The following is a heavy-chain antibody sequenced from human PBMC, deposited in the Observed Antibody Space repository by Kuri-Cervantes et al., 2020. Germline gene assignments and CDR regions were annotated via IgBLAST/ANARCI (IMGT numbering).Heavy chain of an antibody. Sequence: ASVKVSCKASGYTFTSYDINWVRQATGQGLEWVGWMNPNSANTGYAQKFQGRVTMTRNTSISTAYMELSSLRSEDTAVYYCARDNAAALDYWGQGTLVTVSS. CDR2: MNPNSANT. V-gene: IGHV1-8*01. CDR1: GYTFTSYD. D-gene: IGHD6-13*01. J-gene: IGHJ4*02. CDR3: ARDNAAALDY.